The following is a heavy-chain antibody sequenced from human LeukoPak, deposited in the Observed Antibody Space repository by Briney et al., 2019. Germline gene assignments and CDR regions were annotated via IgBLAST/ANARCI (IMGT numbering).Heavy chain of an antibody. CDR1: GFTFSSYS. V-gene: IGHV3-21*01. D-gene: IGHD4-11*01. CDR3: ARDYTVTIFDY. CDR2: ISSSSSYI. J-gene: IGHJ4*02. Sequence: GGSLRLSCAASGFTFSSYSMNWVRQAPGKGLEWVSSISSSSSYIYYADSVKGRFTISRDNAKNSLYQQMNSLRAEDTAVYYCARDYTVTIFDYWGQGTLVTVSS.